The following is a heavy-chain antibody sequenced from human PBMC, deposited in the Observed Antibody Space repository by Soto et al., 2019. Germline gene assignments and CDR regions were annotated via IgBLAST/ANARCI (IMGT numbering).Heavy chain of an antibody. D-gene: IGHD2-15*01. J-gene: IGHJ6*02. V-gene: IGHV1-18*01. Sequence: ASVKVSCKASGYTFTSYGISWVRQAPGQGLEWMGWISAYNGNTNYAQKLQGRVTMTTDTSTSTAYMELRSLRSDDTAVYYCARDGVVSTVVVAAAYGMDVWGQGTTVTVSS. CDR2: ISAYNGNT. CDR3: ARDGVVSTVVVAAAYGMDV. CDR1: GYTFTSYG.